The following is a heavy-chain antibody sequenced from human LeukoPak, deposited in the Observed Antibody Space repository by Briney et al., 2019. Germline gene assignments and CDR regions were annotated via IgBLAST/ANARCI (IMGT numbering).Heavy chain of an antibody. CDR1: GYTFTSYY. D-gene: IGHD2-2*01. CDR2: INPSGGST. Sequence: ASVKVSCKASGYTFTSYYMHWVRQAPGQGLECMGIINPSGGSTSYAQKFQGRVTMTRDTSTSTVYMELSSLRSEDTAVYYCARGVKYQLLLGDNWFDPWGQGTLVTVSS. CDR3: ARGVKYQLLLGDNWFDP. V-gene: IGHV1-46*01. J-gene: IGHJ5*02.